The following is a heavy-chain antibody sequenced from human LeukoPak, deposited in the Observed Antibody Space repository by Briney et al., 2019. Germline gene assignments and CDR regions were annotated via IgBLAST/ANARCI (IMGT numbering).Heavy chain of an antibody. V-gene: IGHV4-59*01. D-gene: IGHD1-26*01. Sequence: SETLSLTCTVSGGSISSYYWSWIRQPPGKGLEWIGYIYYSGSTNYNPSLKSRVTISVDTSKNQFSLKLSSVTAADTAVYYCGSGSYGADYWGQGTLVTVSS. CDR3: GSGSYGADY. CDR2: IYYSGST. CDR1: GGSISSYY. J-gene: IGHJ4*02.